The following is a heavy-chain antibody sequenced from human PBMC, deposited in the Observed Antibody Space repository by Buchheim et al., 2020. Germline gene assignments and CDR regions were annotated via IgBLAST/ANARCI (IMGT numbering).Heavy chain of an antibody. V-gene: IGHV1-46*01. CDR1: GYTFTSYH. J-gene: IGHJ4*02. Sequence: QVQLVQSGAEVKKPGASVKISCKTSGYTFTSYHIHWVRQAPGQGLEWMGIIKTGGGTIFLAAKFPGRLTLTRDTSTGPVYMELNSLRSEDTAVYYCARGWFGELHGRWEPFEPDYWGQGTL. D-gene: IGHD3-10*01. CDR3: ARGWFGELHGRWEPFEPDY. CDR2: IKTGGGTI.